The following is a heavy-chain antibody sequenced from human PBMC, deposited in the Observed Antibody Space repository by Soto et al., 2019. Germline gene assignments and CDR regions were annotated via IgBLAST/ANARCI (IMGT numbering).Heavy chain of an antibody. V-gene: IGHV3-11*01. CDR3: ARAYCSSTSCYGSRGYGMDV. CDR1: GFTFSAYY. D-gene: IGHD2-2*01. Sequence: QVQLVESGGGLVKPGGSLRLSCAASGFTFSAYYMSWIRQAPGKGLEWVSYISRSGSTIYYADSVKGRFTISRDNAKNSLYLQMNSLRAEDTAVYYCARAYCSSTSCYGSRGYGMDVWGQGTTVTVSS. J-gene: IGHJ6*02. CDR2: ISRSGSTI.